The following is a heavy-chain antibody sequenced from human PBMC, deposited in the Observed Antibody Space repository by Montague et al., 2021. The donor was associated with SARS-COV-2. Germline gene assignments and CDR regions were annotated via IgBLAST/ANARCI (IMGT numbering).Heavy chain of an antibody. CDR3: ATITLGYCTNGVCQPPDY. CDR2: IYYSGST. CDR1: GGSISSSGYY. J-gene: IGHJ4*02. V-gene: IGHV4-39*01. D-gene: IGHD2-8*01. Sequence: SETLSLTCTVSGGSISSSGYYWGWIRQPPGKGLEWIESIYYSGSTYYNPSLKSRVTISVDTSKNQFSLKLSSVTAADTAVYYCATITLGYCTNGVCQPPDYWGQGTLVTVSS.